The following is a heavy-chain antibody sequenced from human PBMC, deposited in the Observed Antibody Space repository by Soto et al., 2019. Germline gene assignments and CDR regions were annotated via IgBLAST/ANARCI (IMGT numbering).Heavy chain of an antibody. V-gene: IGHV3-23*01. D-gene: IGHD6-6*01. CDR1: GFTFSSYA. Sequence: EVQLLESGGGLVQPGGSLRLSCAASGFTFSSYALNWVRQAPGKGLEWVSTISGSGGDTYYADSVKGRFTISRDNSEYTLSLQMDSLRAEDTAVYYCAKGGRSSSGLDFDYWGQGTLVTVSS. J-gene: IGHJ4*02. CDR3: AKGGRSSSGLDFDY. CDR2: ISGSGGDT.